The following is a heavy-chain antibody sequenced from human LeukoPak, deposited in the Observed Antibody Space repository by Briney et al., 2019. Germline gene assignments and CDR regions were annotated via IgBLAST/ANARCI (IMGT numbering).Heavy chain of an antibody. CDR2: ISSSSRDI. V-gene: IGHV3-21*01. Sequence: GGSLRLSFAASGFTFSSFTMNWVRQAPGKGLEWVAAISSSSRDIFYADSVKGRFSISRDNTQNSLSLQMNSLRAEDTAVYYCVRDAAATLFDYWGQGTLVTVSS. CDR3: VRDAAATLFDY. CDR1: GFTFSSFT. D-gene: IGHD1-26*01. J-gene: IGHJ4*02.